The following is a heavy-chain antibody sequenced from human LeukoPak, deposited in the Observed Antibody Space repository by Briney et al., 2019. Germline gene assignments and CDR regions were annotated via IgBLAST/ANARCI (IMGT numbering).Heavy chain of an antibody. CDR3: GRGHWGLDY. CDR1: GFSFSSYT. Sequence: GGSLRLSCAASGFSFSSYTMNWVRQAPGKGLEWVSCISRSSNYIYYADSVKGRFTISRDNAKKSLFLQMNSLRAEDTAVYYCGRGHWGLDYWGQGALVTVSS. D-gene: IGHD7-27*01. CDR2: ISRSSNYI. V-gene: IGHV3-21*01. J-gene: IGHJ4*02.